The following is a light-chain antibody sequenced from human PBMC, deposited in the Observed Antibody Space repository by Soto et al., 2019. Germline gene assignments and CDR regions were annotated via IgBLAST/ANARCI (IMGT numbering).Light chain of an antibody. Sequence: QSALTQPPSVSGSPGQSVTISCTGTSSDVGTYNRVSWYQQPPGTAPKLIIYEVTDRPSGVPDRFSGSKSGNTASLTISGLQAEDEADYYCSSYTGSGTLVVFGGGTKLTVL. CDR3: SSYTGSGTLVV. J-gene: IGLJ3*02. CDR1: SSDVGTYNR. CDR2: EVT. V-gene: IGLV2-18*02.